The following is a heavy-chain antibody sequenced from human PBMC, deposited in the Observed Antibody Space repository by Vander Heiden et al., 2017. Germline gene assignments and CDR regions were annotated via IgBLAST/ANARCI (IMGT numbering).Heavy chain of an antibody. CDR1: GFTVSSYT. CDR3: ARHHCTGGSCRGYFDF. CDR2: ISGSGYNI. Sequence: GGSGGGLVKPGGSLRLSCAASGFTVSSYTMDWVCQAPGKGLEWVSSISGSGYNIYYAASVKGRFTISRDNAKNSLYLQMNSLRAEDTAVYYCARHHCTGGSCRGYFDFWGQGTLVTVSS. V-gene: IGHV3-21*01. D-gene: IGHD2-8*02. J-gene: IGHJ4*02.